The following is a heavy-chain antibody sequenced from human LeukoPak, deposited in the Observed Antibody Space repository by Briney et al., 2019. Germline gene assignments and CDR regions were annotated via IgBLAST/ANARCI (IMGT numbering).Heavy chain of an antibody. D-gene: IGHD1-26*01. J-gene: IGHJ4*02. CDR2: IKSKTDGGTT. V-gene: IGHV3-15*01. CDR3: TTDLGSSHFDY. Sequence: PGGSLRLSCAASGFTFSNAWMSWVRQAPGKGLEWVGRIKSKTDGGTTDYAAPVKGRFTISRDDSKNALYLQMNSLKTEDTAVYYCTTDLGSSHFDYWGQGTLVTVSS. CDR1: GFTFSNAW.